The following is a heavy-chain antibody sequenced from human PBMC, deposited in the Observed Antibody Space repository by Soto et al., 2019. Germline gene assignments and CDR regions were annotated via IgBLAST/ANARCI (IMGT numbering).Heavy chain of an antibody. CDR3: SRSEVGDDMDV. J-gene: IGHJ6*03. CDR2: LNPNNGNT. CDR1: ENTFTNYD. V-gene: IGHV1-8*01. Sequence: QAQLEQSGAEVKEPGASVKVSCKASENTFTNYDIIWVRQAPGQGLEWMGWLNPNNGNTGYAPKFRGRVTMTRDPSKRTAFMEMRSLRAEDTAVYYCSRSEVGDDMDVWGKGTAVTVSS. D-gene: IGHD3-3*01.